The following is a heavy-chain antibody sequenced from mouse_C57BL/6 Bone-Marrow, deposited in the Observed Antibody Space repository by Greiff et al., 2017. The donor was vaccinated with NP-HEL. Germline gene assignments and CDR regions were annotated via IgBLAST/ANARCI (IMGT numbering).Heavy chain of an antibody. D-gene: IGHD1-1*01. J-gene: IGHJ1*03. CDR3: ARKFITTVVATNWYFDV. CDR1: GYTFTSYD. V-gene: IGHV1-85*01. CDR2: IYPRDGST. Sequence: VQRVESGPELVKPGASVKLSCKASGYTFTSYDINWVKQRPGQGLEWIGWIYPRDGSTKYNEKFKGKATLTVDTSYSTAYMELHSLTSEDSAVYFCARKFITTVVATNWYFDVWGTGTTVTVSS.